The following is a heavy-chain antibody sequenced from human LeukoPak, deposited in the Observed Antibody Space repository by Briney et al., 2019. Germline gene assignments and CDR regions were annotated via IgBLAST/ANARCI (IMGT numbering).Heavy chain of an antibody. D-gene: IGHD6-19*01. CDR3: VKDIEVGGFVAATFDD. CDR2: MGYFGGIT. V-gene: IGHV3-64D*06. CDR1: GFTFNIYA. J-gene: IGHJ4*02. Sequence: GGSLRLSCSASGFTFNIYAIHWVRQAPGKGLEHVSAMGYFGGITYCADDVKGRFTISRDHSKDAVLLQMSSLRAGDTAVYHCVKDIEVGGFVAATFDDWGQGTLVTVSS.